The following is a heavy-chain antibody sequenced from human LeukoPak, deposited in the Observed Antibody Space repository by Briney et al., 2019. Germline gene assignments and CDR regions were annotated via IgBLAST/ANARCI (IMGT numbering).Heavy chain of an antibody. V-gene: IGHV1-2*02. CDR1: GYTFTGYY. CDR2: INPNSGGT. J-gene: IGHJ4*02. CDR3: ARAPDYGGNSEGDY. D-gene: IGHD4-23*01. Sequence: VTVSCKASGYTFTGYYMHRVRQAPGQGLEWMGWINPNSGGTNYAQKFPGRVTMTRDTSISTAYMELSRLRSDDTAVYYCARAPDYGGNSEGDYWGQGTLVTVSS.